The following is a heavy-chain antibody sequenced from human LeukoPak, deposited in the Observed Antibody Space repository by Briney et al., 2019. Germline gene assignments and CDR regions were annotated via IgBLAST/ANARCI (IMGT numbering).Heavy chain of an antibody. CDR2: IYTSGST. J-gene: IGHJ3*02. CDR3: ARGYCSSTSCYSDAFDI. V-gene: IGHV4-4*07. Sequence: SETLSLTCTVSGGSISSYYWSWIRQPAGKGLEWIGRIYTSGSTNYNPSLKSRGTMSVDTSKSQFSLKLSSVTAADTAVYYCARGYCSSTSCYSDAFDIWGQGTMVTVSS. CDR1: GGSISSYY. D-gene: IGHD2-2*01.